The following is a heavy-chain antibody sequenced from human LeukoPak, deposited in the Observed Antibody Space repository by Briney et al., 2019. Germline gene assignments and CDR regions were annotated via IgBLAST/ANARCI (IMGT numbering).Heavy chain of an antibody. CDR2: ISGSGGST. V-gene: IGHV3-23*01. CDR3: AKELSGITMIVVSSFDI. Sequence: PSETLSLTCTVSGGSISSYYWSWVRQAPGKGLEWVSAISGSGGSTYYADSVKGRFTISRDNSENTLYLQMNSLRAEDTAVYYCAKELSGITMIVVSSFDIWGQGTMVTVSS. D-gene: IGHD3-22*01. J-gene: IGHJ3*02. CDR1: GGSISSYY.